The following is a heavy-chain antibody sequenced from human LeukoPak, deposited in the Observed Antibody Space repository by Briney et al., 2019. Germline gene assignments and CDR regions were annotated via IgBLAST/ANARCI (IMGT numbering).Heavy chain of an antibody. CDR2: INPNSGDT. J-gene: IGHJ6*03. V-gene: IGHV1-2*02. D-gene: IGHD1-26*01. Sequence: ASVKLSCNASGYTFTGYYMHWVRQAPAQGNERMGWINPNSGDTNYAQKFQGRVTMTRDTSISTAYMELSRLRSDDTAVYYCARGLGSYFDYYYYMDVWGKGTTVTVSS. CDR1: GYTFTGYY. CDR3: ARGLGSYFDYYYYMDV.